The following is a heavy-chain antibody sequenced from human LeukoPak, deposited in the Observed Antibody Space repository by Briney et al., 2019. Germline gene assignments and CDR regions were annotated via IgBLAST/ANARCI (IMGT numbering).Heavy chain of an antibody. Sequence: PGGSLRLSCSASGFTFSDYDMNWVRQALGKGLEWVSSISGLSTHIYYGDSVKGRFSISRDNAKNSVYLQMNSLGVEDTAIYYCGRAFPPLRTSSAGDLWGQGILVTVSS. CDR2: ISGLSTHI. CDR1: GFTFSDYD. V-gene: IGHV3-69-1*02. D-gene: IGHD3-16*01. J-gene: IGHJ4*02. CDR3: GRAFPPLRTSSAGDL.